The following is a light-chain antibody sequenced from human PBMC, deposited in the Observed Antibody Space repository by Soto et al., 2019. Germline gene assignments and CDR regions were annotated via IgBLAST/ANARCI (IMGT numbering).Light chain of an antibody. Sequence: EIVLTQSPGTLSLSPGERATLSCRASQSVRSSYLAWYQQKPGQAPRLIIYGASSRATGIPDRFSGSGSGTDFTLTISRLEPEDFAVYYCQQYGSSRTFGHGTKGEIK. CDR3: QQYGSSRT. J-gene: IGKJ1*01. CDR1: QSVRSSY. V-gene: IGKV3-20*01. CDR2: GAS.